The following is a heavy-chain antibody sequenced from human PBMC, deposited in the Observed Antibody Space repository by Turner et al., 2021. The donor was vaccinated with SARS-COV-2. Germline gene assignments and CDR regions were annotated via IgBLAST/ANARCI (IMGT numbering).Heavy chain of an antibody. D-gene: IGHD1-26*01. V-gene: IGHV4-39*01. CDR1: GGSIRSSSYY. CDR2: IYYSGST. Sequence: QLQLQESGPGLVKPSETLSLTCTVSGGSIRSSSYYWGWIRQPPGKGLEWIGSIYYSGSTYYNPSLKSRVTISVDTSKNQFSLKLSSVTAADTAVYYCATRTVDLSGSYYCFDYWGQGTLVTVSS. J-gene: IGHJ4*02. CDR3: ATRTVDLSGSYYCFDY.